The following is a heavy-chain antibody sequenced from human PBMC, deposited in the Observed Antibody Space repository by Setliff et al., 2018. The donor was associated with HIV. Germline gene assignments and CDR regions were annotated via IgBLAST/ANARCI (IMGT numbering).Heavy chain of an antibody. V-gene: IGHV3-15*01. Sequence: PGGSLRLSCAASGFTFNNAWMSWVRQAPGKGLEWVGRIKSKTDGATTDYAAPMKGRFTISRDDSKSIAHLQMNSLKTEDTAVYYCTTGLQHHSSGFDYWGQGTLVTVSS. CDR2: IKSKTDGATT. CDR3: TTGLQHHSSGFDY. CDR1: GFTFNNAW. J-gene: IGHJ4*02. D-gene: IGHD6-19*01.